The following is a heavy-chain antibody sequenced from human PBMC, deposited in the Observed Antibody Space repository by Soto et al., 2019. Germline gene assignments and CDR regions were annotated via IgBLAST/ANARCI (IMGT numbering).Heavy chain of an antibody. Sequence: GGSLRLSCVASGFTFSSSGMYWVRQAPGKGLECVAVISYDGSNKYYADSVKGRFTISRDNSKNTLYLQMNSLRAEDTAVYYCARDHCSSTSCSRGDYYYGMDVWGQGTTVTVSS. V-gene: IGHV3-30*19. D-gene: IGHD2-2*01. CDR1: GFTFSSSG. J-gene: IGHJ6*02. CDR2: ISYDGSNK. CDR3: ARDHCSSTSCSRGDYYYGMDV.